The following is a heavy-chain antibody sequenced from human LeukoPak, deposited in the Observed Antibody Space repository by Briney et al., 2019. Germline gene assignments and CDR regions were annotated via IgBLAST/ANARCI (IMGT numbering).Heavy chain of an antibody. CDR2: INHSGST. J-gene: IGHJ5*02. D-gene: IGHD5-12*01. CDR1: GRAFRGCY. Sequence: TLYLTCAVYGRAFRGCYWSWIRQPPGKGLEWIGEINHSGSTNYNPSLKSRVTISVDTSKNQFSLKLSSVTAADTAVYYCARRRWVATIRKNNWFDPWGQGTLVTVSS. V-gene: IGHV4-34*01. CDR3: ARRRWVATIRKNNWFDP.